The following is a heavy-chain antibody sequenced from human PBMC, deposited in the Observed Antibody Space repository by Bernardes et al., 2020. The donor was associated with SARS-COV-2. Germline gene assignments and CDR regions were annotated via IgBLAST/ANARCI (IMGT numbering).Heavy chain of an antibody. CDR3: ATVVGYSYGGGWFDP. Sequence: ASMKVSCKASGYTFTTYGMSWVRQAPGQGLEWMGWISAYHGNTNYAQKFQGRVTMTTDTSTSTAYMELRSLRSDDTAVYYCATVVGYSYGGGWFDPWGQGTLVTVSS. D-gene: IGHD5-18*01. CDR2: ISAYHGNT. V-gene: IGHV1-18*01. J-gene: IGHJ5*02. CDR1: GYTFTTYG.